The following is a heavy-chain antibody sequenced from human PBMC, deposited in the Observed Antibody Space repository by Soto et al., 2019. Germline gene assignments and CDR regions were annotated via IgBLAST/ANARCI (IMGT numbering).Heavy chain of an antibody. J-gene: IGHJ6*02. CDR3: AHSRCGGDCLRSYSSHYYYGMDV. D-gene: IGHD2-21*02. V-gene: IGHV2-5*02. CDR2: IYWDGDK. Sequence: QITLKESGPTLVKPTQTLTLTCTFSGFSLNTGGLGVGWIRQPPGKALEWLALIYWDGDKRYSPSLESRLSITKDTSNNQGVLTLTDMFPVDTGTYYCAHSRCGGDCLRSYSSHYYYGMDVWGQGTTVTVSS. CDR1: GFSLNTGGLG.